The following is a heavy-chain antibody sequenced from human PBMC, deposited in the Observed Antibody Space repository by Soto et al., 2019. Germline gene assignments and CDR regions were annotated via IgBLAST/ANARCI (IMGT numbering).Heavy chain of an antibody. J-gene: IGHJ4*02. CDR1: GFTFSSYW. CDR3: VRDAHRGGDFDY. V-gene: IGHV3-7*04. CDR2: IKPDESEK. Sequence: EVQLVESGGGLVQPGGSLRLSCAASGFTFSSYWMVWVRQAPGKGLEWVANIKPDESEKYYVDSVKGRFTISRDNARKSLYLQMNSLRAEDTAVYYCVRDAHRGGDFDYWGQGTLVTVSS. D-gene: IGHD3-10*01.